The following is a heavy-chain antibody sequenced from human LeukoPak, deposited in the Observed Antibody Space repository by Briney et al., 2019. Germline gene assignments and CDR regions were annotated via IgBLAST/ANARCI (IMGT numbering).Heavy chain of an antibody. CDR2: INHSGST. V-gene: IGHV4-34*01. J-gene: IGHJ4*02. CDR3: ARVGSHGPLDY. Sequence: SETLSLTCAVYGGSFSGYYWSWIRQPPGKGLEWIGEINHSGSTNYNPSLKSRVTISVDTSKNQFSLKLSSVTSADTAFYYCARVGSHGPLDYWGQGTLVTVSS. CDR1: GGSFSGYY. D-gene: IGHD5-24*01.